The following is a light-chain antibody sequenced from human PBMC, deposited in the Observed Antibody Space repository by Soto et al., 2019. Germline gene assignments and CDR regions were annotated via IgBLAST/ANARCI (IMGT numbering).Light chain of an antibody. J-gene: IGLJ1*01. CDR1: SSDVGGYKY. V-gene: IGLV2-14*03. Sequence: QSALTQPASVSGSPGQSXTISCTGTSSDVGGYKYVSWYQQHAGKAPKLMIYDVSNRPSGVSNRFSGSKSGNTASLTISGLQAEDEADYYCSSYTTTSSYVFGTGTKLTVL. CDR3: SSYTTTSSYV. CDR2: DVS.